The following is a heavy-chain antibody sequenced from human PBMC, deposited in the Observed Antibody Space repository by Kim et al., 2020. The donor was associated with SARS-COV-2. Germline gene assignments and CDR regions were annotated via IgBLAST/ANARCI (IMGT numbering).Heavy chain of an antibody. CDR3: ARGTSYSGTYVYDY. CDR2: FYYTGST. CDR1: GDSISSGNYY. Sequence: SETLSLTCTVSGDSISSGNYYWTWIRQPPGQGLERIGYFYYTGSTYYTPSLKSRVFVSADTSKNQFSLKLPSVTAADTAVYYCARGTSYSGTYVYDYWGQGTLVTVSS. V-gene: IGHV4-30-4*01. D-gene: IGHD1-26*01. J-gene: IGHJ4*02.